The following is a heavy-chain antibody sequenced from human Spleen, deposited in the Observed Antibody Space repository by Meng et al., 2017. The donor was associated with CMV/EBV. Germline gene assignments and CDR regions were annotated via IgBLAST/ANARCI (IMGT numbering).Heavy chain of an antibody. CDR3: ARDLAVYCSSTSCCTGYYYYYYGMDV. J-gene: IGHJ6*02. CDR1: GFTVSSNY. Sequence: GESLKISCAASGFTVSSNYMSWVRQAPGKGLEWVSVIYSGGSTYYADSVKGRFTVSRDNARNTLYLQMNSLRVEDAAVYYCARDLAVYCSSTSCCTGYYYYYYGMDVWGQGTTVTVSS. V-gene: IGHV3-66*01. D-gene: IGHD2-2*02. CDR2: IYSGGST.